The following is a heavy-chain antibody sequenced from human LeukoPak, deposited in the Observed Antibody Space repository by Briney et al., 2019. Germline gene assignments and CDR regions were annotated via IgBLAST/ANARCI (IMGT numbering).Heavy chain of an antibody. J-gene: IGHJ6*03. D-gene: IGHD6-13*01. V-gene: IGHV7-4-1*02. CDR3: ARGGGSSWSLIYYYYYMDV. Sequence: PGASVKVSCTASGYTFTSYAMNWVRQAPGQGLEWMGWINTNTGNPTYAQGFTGRFVFSLDTSVSTAYLQISSLKAEDTAVYYCARGGGSSWSLIYYYYYMDVWGKGTTVTVSS. CDR1: GYTFTSYA. CDR2: INTNTGNP.